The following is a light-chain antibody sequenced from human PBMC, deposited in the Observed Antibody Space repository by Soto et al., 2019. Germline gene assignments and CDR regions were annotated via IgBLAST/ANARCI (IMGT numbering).Light chain of an antibody. Sequence: QSVLTQPPSVSGAPGQRVTISCTGSSSNIGAGYDVHWYQQLPGTAPKLLIYGNSNRPSGVPDRFSGSKSGTSASLAITGLQAEDEADHYCQSYDSSLSGYVFGTGTKVTFL. CDR3: QSYDSSLSGYV. J-gene: IGLJ1*01. CDR1: SSNIGAGYD. V-gene: IGLV1-40*01. CDR2: GNS.